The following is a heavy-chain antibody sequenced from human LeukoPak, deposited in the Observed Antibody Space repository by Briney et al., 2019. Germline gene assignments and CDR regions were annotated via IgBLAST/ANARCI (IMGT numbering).Heavy chain of an antibody. J-gene: IGHJ4*02. CDR1: GGSISTGTYY. CDR2: IYYSGST. D-gene: IGHD3-22*01. V-gene: IGHV4-39*01. Sequence: PSETLSLTCTVSGGSISTGTYYWGWIRQPPGKGLEWIGSIYYSGSTYYNPSLKSRVTISVDTSKNQFSLKVTSVTAADAAVYYCARPLELYDPRYGPFDYWGQGSLVTVSS. CDR3: ARPLELYDPRYGPFDY.